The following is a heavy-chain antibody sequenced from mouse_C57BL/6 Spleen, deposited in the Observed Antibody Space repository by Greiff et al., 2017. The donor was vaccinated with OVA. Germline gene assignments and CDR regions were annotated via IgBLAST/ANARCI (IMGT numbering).Heavy chain of an antibody. D-gene: IGHD4-1*01. CDR3: ARHEEKLTGPVAY. J-gene: IGHJ3*01. CDR2: ISSGGSYT. CDR1: GFTFSSYG. V-gene: IGHV5-6*01. Sequence: DVQLQESGGDLVKPGGSLKLSCAASGFTFSSYGMSWVRQTPDKRLEWVATISSGGSYTYYPDSVKGRFTISRDNAKNTLYLQMSSLKSEDTAMYYCARHEEKLTGPVAYWGQGTLVTVSA.